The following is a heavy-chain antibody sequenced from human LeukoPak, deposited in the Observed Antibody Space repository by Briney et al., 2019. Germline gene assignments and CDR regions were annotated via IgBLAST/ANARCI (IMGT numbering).Heavy chain of an antibody. CDR1: GFTVSSNY. CDR2: IYSGGST. D-gene: IGHD3-9*01. CDR3: ARDHKLRYFDY. Sequence: PGGSLRLSCAASGFTVSSNYMSWVRQAPGKGLEWVSVIYSGGSTYYADSVKGRFTISRDSSKNTLYLQMNSLRAEDTAVYYCARDHKLRYFDYWGQGTLVTVSS. J-gene: IGHJ4*02. V-gene: IGHV3-66*01.